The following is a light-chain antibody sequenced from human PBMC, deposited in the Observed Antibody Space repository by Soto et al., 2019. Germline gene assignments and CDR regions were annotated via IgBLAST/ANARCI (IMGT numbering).Light chain of an antibody. J-gene: IGLJ1*01. CDR1: SSNIGSNY. CDR3: VSWDDSLSAYV. CDR2: RTT. V-gene: IGLV1-47*01. Sequence: QSVLTQPPSASGTPGQKVTISCSGSSSNIGSNYVYWYQQLPGTAPKVLIYRTTQRPSGVPDRFSAYKSGTSASLAICGLRSEDEADYSCVSWDDSLSAYVFGTGTKVTVL.